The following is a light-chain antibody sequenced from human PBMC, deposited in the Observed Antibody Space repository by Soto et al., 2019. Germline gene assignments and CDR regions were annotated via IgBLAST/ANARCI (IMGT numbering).Light chain of an antibody. V-gene: IGKV1-9*01. Sequence: DIQLTQSPSFLSASVGDRVTITCRASQGISSYLAWYQQKPGKAPKLLIYAASTLQSGVPSRFSGSGSGTEFTLTISSLLPEDFSTYYCQQLNSYPPFTFGPGTKVDIK. CDR1: QGISSY. J-gene: IGKJ3*01. CDR3: QQLNSYPPFT. CDR2: AAS.